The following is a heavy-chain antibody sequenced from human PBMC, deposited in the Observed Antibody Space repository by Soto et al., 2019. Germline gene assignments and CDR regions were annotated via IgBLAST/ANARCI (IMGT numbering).Heavy chain of an antibody. Sequence: PGGSLRLSCAASGFTFSSYAMSWVRQAPGKGLEWVSAISGSGGSTYYADSVKGRFTISRDNSKNTLYLQMNSLRAEDTAVYYCANDLGDSSGWYRYPALGFDYWGQGTLVTVSS. CDR1: GFTFSSYA. J-gene: IGHJ4*02. D-gene: IGHD6-19*01. CDR2: ISGSGGST. CDR3: ANDLGDSSGWYRYPALGFDY. V-gene: IGHV3-23*01.